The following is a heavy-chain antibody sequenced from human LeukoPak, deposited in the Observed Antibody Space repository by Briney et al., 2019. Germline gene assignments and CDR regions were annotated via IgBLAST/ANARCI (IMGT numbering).Heavy chain of an antibody. D-gene: IGHD3-22*01. Sequence: ASVKVSCKAFGYTFTSNYMHWVRQAPGQGLEWMGIINPSGGSTSYAQKFQGRVTMTRDTSISTAYMELSRLRSDDTAVYYCARDYPLYDSSAGNSLGYWGQGTLVTVSS. V-gene: IGHV1-46*01. CDR3: ARDYPLYDSSAGNSLGY. CDR2: INPSGGST. J-gene: IGHJ4*02. CDR1: GYTFTSNY.